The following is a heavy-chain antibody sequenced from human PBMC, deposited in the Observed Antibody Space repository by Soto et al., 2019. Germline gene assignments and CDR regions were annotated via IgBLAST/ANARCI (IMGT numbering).Heavy chain of an antibody. D-gene: IGHD1-26*01. V-gene: IGHV1-69*13. CDR1: GSTFTTYG. J-gene: IGHJ4*02. CDR2: IIPIFGTA. Sequence: SSVKVSCKASGSTFTTYGITWVRQAPGQGLEWMGGIIPIFGTAHDAQKFQGRATITADETTSTAYMELSSLRSEDTAVYYCARGLVGATPFDNWGQGTLVTVSS. CDR3: ARGLVGATPFDN.